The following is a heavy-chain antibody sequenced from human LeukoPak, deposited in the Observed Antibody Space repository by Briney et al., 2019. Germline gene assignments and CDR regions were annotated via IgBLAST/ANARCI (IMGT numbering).Heavy chain of an antibody. Sequence: GGSLRLSCAASGFIFSSKWIHWVRQAPGKGLEWVSRIDNGGSYTSHADSVKGRFTISRDNAKNTLYLQMNSLRAEDTAVYYCARDLPISDSSGYYLDYWGQGTVVTVSS. CDR3: ARDLPISDSSGYYLDY. D-gene: IGHD3-22*01. CDR2: IDNGGSYT. J-gene: IGHJ4*02. V-gene: IGHV3-74*01. CDR1: GFIFSSKW.